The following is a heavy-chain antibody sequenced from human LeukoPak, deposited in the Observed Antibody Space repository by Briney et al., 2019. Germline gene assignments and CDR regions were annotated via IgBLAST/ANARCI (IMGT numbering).Heavy chain of an antibody. CDR3: ARECSGGSCYSDY. D-gene: IGHD2-15*01. CDR2: INHSGST. V-gene: IGHV4-34*01. J-gene: IGHJ4*02. CDR1: GGSFSGYY. Sequence: SETLSLTCAVYGGSFSGYYWSWIRQPPGKGLEWIGEINHSGSTNYNPSLKSRVTISVDTSKNQFSLKLSSVTAADTAVYYCARECSGGSCYSDYWGQGTLVTVSP.